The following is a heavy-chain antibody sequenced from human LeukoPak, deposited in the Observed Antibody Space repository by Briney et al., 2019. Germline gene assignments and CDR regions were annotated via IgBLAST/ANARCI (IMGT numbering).Heavy chain of an antibody. J-gene: IGHJ4*02. D-gene: IGHD2-15*01. CDR2: ISGSGGST. Sequence: GGSLRLSCAASGFTFSRYAMSWVRQAPGKGLEWVSAISGSGGSTYYADSVKGRFTISRDNSKNTLYLQMNSLRAEDTAVYYCAKASIVVVVAAPDYWGQGTLVTVSS. CDR3: AKASIVVVVAAPDY. CDR1: GFTFSRYA. V-gene: IGHV3-23*01.